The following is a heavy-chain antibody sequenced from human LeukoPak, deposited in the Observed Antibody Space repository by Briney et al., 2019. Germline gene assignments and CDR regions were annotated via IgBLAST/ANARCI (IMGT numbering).Heavy chain of an antibody. Sequence: AGGSLRLSCTVSGFTFSSYEMNWVRQAPGKGLEWVSYISISGSIIYYADSVKGRFTISRDNAKNSLYLQMNSLRAEDTAVYDCASPTDLSDYWGQGTLVTVSS. J-gene: IGHJ4*02. CDR3: ASPTDLSDY. CDR2: ISISGSII. V-gene: IGHV3-48*03. CDR1: GFTFSSYE. D-gene: IGHD1-14*01.